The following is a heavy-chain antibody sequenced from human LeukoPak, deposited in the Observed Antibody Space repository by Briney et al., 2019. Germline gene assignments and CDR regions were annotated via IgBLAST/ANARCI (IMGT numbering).Heavy chain of an antibody. CDR3: ARRRYSASLDY. D-gene: IGHD5-12*01. CDR2: IYYSGST. Sequence: SETLSLTCTVSGGSINSPGYYWGWIRQPPGKGLEWIGSIYYSGSTYCNPSLKSRVTMSIDTSKNQFSLKLSSVTAADTAVYYCARRRYSASLDYWGQGTLVTVSS. J-gene: IGHJ4*02. CDR1: GGSINSPGYY. V-gene: IGHV4-39*07.